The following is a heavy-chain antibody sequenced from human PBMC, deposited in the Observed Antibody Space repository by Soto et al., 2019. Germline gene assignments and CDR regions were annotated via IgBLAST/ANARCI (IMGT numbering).Heavy chain of an antibody. CDR1: GDSINNNDYY. CDR3: ARMSYYYDKWYFDL. J-gene: IGHJ2*01. CDR2: VYYSGSS. D-gene: IGHD3-22*01. V-gene: IGHV4-30-4*01. Sequence: KPSETLSLTCAVSGDSINNNDYYWNWIRQTPGKGLEWIGYVYYSGSSYYIPSLKSRLSMSIDRSKNQFYLKLSSVTAADTAIYYCARMSYYYDKWYFDLWGRGTLVTVSS.